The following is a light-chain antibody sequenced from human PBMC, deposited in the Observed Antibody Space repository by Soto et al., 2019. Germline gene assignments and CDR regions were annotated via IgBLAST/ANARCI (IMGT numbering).Light chain of an antibody. V-gene: IGKV3-20*01. CDR1: QSVRNNY. CDR2: ATS. Sequence: EVVLTQSPGTLSLSPGERATLSCRASQSVRNNYLAWYQQKPGQAPRFLMYATSNRATGIPDRFSGGGSGTDFTLTISRLEPEDFAVYYCQQFSRYPLTFGGGTKVEIK. CDR3: QQFSRYPLT. J-gene: IGKJ4*01.